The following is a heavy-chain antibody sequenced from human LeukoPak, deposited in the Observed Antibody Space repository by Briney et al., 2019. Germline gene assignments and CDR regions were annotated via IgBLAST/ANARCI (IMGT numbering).Heavy chain of an antibody. V-gene: IGHV1-2*02. J-gene: IGHJ5*02. D-gene: IGHD6-13*01. CDR2: INPNSGGT. CDR3: ARDPQQLVLFGWFDP. CDR1: GYTFTGYY. Sequence: AASVKVSCKASGYTFTGYYMHWVRQAPGQGLEWMGWINPNSGGTNYAQKFQGRVTMTRDTSISTAYMELSRLRSDDTAVYYCARDPQQLVLFGWFDPWGQGTLVTVSS.